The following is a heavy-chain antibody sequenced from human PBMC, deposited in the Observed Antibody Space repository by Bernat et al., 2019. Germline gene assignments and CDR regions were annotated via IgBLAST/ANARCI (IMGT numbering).Heavy chain of an antibody. CDR3: NGGSLYFLDY. J-gene: IGHJ4*02. D-gene: IGHD3-16*01. Sequence: EVQLVESGGGLVQPGGSLKLSCAASGFTFSGSAMHWVRQASGKGLEWVGRIRSKANSYATAYAASVKGRFTISRDDSKNTAYLQMNSLKTEDTAVYYRNGGSLYFLDYWGQGTLGNGSS. CDR1: GFTFSGSA. CDR2: IRSKANSYAT. V-gene: IGHV3-73*01.